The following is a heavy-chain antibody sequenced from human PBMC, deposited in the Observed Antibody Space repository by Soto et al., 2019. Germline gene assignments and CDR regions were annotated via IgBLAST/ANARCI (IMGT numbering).Heavy chain of an antibody. V-gene: IGHV2-26*01. CDR1: GFSLSNGRMG. CDR2: IFSNDEK. J-gene: IGHJ3*02. Sequence: QVTLKESGPVLVKPTETLTLTCTVSGFSLSNGRMGVSWIRQPPGKALEWLAHIFSNDEKSYSTSLKSRLTISKDTSKSQVALTMTNVDPIDTATYYCARTAHWVYAFDIWGQGTMVTVSS. CDR3: ARTAHWVYAFDI. D-gene: IGHD7-27*01.